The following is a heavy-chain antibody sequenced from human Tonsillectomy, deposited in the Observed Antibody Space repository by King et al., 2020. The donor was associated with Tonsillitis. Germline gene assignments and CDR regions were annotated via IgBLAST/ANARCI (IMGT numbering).Heavy chain of an antibody. V-gene: IGHV3-64D*06. CDR3: VKDLGYYYGSGSYHYFDY. CDR2: ISSNGGST. Sequence: VQLVESGGGLVQPGGSLRLSCSASGFTFSSYAMHWVRQAPGKGLEYVSAISSNGGSTYYADSVKGRFTISRDNSKNTLYLQMSSLRAEDTDVYYCVKDLGYYYGSGSYHYFDYWGQGTLVTVSS. CDR1: GFTFSSYA. D-gene: IGHD3-10*01. J-gene: IGHJ4*02.